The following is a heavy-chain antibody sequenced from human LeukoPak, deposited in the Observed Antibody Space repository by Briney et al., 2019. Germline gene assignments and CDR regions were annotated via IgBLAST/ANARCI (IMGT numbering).Heavy chain of an antibody. CDR2: INPSGGST. CDR1: GYTFTSYY. Sequence: GASVKVSCKASGYTFTSYYMHWVRQAPGQGLEWMGIINPSGGSTSYAQKFQGRVTTTRDTSTSTVYMELSSLRSEDTAVYYCARDHLGYCSSTSCYTKVLYYYYGMDVWGQGTTVTVSS. J-gene: IGHJ6*02. D-gene: IGHD2-2*02. CDR3: ARDHLGYCSSTSCYTKVLYYYYGMDV. V-gene: IGHV1-46*01.